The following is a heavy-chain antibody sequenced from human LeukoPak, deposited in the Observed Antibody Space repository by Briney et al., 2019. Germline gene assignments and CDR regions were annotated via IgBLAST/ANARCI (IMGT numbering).Heavy chain of an antibody. CDR3: AKAITIFGVVIKYDAFDI. V-gene: IGHV3-53*05. Sequence: GGSLRLSCAASGFTASSNYMSWVRQAPGKGLEWVSVIYSGGSTYYADSVKGRFTISRDNSKNTLYLQMNSLRAEDTAVYYCAKAITIFGVVIKYDAFDIWGQGTMVTVSS. CDR1: GFTASSNY. J-gene: IGHJ3*02. D-gene: IGHD3-3*01. CDR2: IYSGGST.